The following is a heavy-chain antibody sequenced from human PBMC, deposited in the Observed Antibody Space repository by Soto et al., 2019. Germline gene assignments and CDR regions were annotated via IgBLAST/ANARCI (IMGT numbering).Heavy chain of an antibody. V-gene: IGHV4-34*01. CDR2: ISRAGGS. J-gene: IGHJ4*02. CDR3: ARVFLWFGAVDY. D-gene: IGHD3-16*01. CDR1: GVSFDGFL. Sequence: QVHLQQWGAGLLEPSETLSLTCAVSGVSFDGFLWTWIRQSPGKGLEWIGEISRAGGSNYNPSLNGRVTISRDTSKDKFSLRLRSVTASDTAVYYCARVFLWFGAVDYWGQGTPVTVSS.